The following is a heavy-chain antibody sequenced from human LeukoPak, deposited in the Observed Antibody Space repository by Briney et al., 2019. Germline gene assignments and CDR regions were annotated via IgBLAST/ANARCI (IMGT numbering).Heavy chain of an antibody. J-gene: IGHJ4*02. Sequence: PSETLSLTCTVSGGSISSYYWSWIRQPPGKGLEWIGYIYYSGSTNYNPSLKSRVTISVDTSKNQLSLKLSSVTAADTAVYYCARERGAGPFDYWGQGTLVTVSS. CDR3: ARERGAGPFDY. D-gene: IGHD6-19*01. V-gene: IGHV4-59*01. CDR2: IYYSGST. CDR1: GGSISSYY.